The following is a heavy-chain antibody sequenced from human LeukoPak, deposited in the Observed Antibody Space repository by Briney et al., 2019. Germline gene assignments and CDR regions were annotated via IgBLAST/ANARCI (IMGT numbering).Heavy chain of an antibody. V-gene: IGHV3-48*03. CDR1: GFIFSDLE. CDR3: VRGYTPDY. Sequence: QPGGSLRLSCVASGFIFSDLEMHWVRQAPGKGLEWISFISETGSTIHYADSVTGRFTISRDNAKNSLYLQMDSLRDEDTALYYCVRGYTPDYWGQGALVTVSS. J-gene: IGHJ4*02. CDR2: ISETGSTI. D-gene: IGHD5-18*01.